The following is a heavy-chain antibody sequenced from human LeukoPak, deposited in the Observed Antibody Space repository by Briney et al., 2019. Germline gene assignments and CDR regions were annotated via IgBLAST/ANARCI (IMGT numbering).Heavy chain of an antibody. J-gene: IGHJ4*02. CDR3: ATIPPMVRGVFDY. Sequence: ASVKVSCKVSGYTLAELSMHWVRQAPGKGLEWMGGFDPEDGETIYAQKFQGRVTMTEDTSTDTAYMELSSLRSEDTAVYYCATIPPMVRGVFDYWGQGTLVTVSS. V-gene: IGHV1-24*01. CDR2: FDPEDGET. CDR1: GYTLAELS. D-gene: IGHD3-10*01.